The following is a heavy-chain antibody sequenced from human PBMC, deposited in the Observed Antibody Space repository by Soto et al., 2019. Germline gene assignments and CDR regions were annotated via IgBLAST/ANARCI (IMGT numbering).Heavy chain of an antibody. CDR3: AKDGGITMFRGRARGFDI. CDR1: GFTFNIFA. J-gene: IGHJ3*02. Sequence: GRSLRLSCEASGFTFNIFAMGWVRQAPGQGLEWVSGISGSGESTYYADSVKGRFTISRDDSKNTVYLQLSSLRAEDTAVYYCAKDGGITMFRGRARGFDIWGPGTMVTVSS. CDR2: ISGSGEST. D-gene: IGHD3-10*02. V-gene: IGHV3-23*01.